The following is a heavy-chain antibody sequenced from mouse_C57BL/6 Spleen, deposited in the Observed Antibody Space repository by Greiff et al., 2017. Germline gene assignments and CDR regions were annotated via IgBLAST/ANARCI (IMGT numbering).Heavy chain of an antibody. D-gene: IGHD1-1*01. CDR3: TREGLYYYGSSPFDY. J-gene: IGHJ2*01. CDR2: IDPETGGT. V-gene: IGHV1-15*01. CDR1: GYTFTDYE. Sequence: QVQLQQSGAELVRPGASVTLSCKASGYTFTDYEMHWVKQTPVHGLEWIGAIDPETGGTAYNQKFKGKAILTADKSSSTAYMELRSLTSEDSAVYYGTREGLYYYGSSPFDYCGQGTTLTVSS.